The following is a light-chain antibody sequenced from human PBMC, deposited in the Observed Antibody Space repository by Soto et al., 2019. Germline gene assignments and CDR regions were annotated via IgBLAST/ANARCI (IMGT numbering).Light chain of an antibody. CDR2: AAS. J-gene: IGKJ5*01. V-gene: IGKV1-39*01. Sequence: DIQMTQSPSSLSASVGDRVTLTCRASQTISIYLSWYQQKPGKAPKLLIYAASNLQSVVPSRFSGSGSGTDFALTISSLQPEDVATYYCQQSFSSLTFGQGTRLEIK. CDR1: QTISIY. CDR3: QQSFSSLT.